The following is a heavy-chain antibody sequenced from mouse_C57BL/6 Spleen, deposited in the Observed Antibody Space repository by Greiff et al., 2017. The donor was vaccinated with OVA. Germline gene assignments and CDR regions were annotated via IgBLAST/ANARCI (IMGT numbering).Heavy chain of an antibody. Sequence: VKLQESGAELAKPGASVKLSCKASGYTFTSYWMHWVKQRPGQGLEWIGYINPSSGYTKYNQKFKDKATLTADKSYSTAYMQLSSLTYEDSAVYYCARLTSTVVATGYFDYWGQGTTLTVSS. V-gene: IGHV1-7*01. CDR1: GYTFTSYW. J-gene: IGHJ2*01. D-gene: IGHD1-1*01. CDR3: ARLTSTVVATGYFDY. CDR2: INPSSGYT.